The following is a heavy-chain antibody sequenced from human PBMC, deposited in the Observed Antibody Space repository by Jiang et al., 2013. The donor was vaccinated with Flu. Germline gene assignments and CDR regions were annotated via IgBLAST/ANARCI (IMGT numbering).Heavy chain of an antibody. J-gene: IGHJ4*02. Sequence: QLLESGGGVVQPGRSLRLSCAASGFTFSSYGMHWVRQAPGKGLEWVAVISYDGSNKYYADSVKGRFTISRDNSKNTLYLQMNSLRAEDTAVYYCAKDAGYCSGGRCYYFDYWGQGTLVTVSS. D-gene: IGHD2-15*01. CDR3: AKDAGYCSGGRCYYFDY. CDR2: ISYDGSNK. V-gene: IGHV3-30*18. CDR1: GFTFSSYG.